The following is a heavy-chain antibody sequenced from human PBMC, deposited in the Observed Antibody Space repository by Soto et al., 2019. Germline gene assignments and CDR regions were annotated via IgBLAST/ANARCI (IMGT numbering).Heavy chain of an antibody. CDR2: IYYSGST. CDR3: ARDSSGMIFDY. Sequence: PSETLSLTCTVSGGSIGSYHWSWIRQPPGKGLEWIGYIYYSGSTNYNPSLKSRVTISVDTSKNQLSLKLSSVTAADTAVYYCARDSSGMIFDYWGQGTLVTVSS. D-gene: IGHD3-22*01. J-gene: IGHJ4*02. V-gene: IGHV4-59*01. CDR1: GGSIGSYH.